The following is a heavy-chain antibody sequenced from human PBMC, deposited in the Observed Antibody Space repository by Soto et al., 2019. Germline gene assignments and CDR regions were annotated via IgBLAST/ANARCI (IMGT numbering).Heavy chain of an antibody. CDR3: ARGEGYCTNGVCPDSGIIGY. CDR2: IYYSGST. D-gene: IGHD2-8*01. V-gene: IGHV4-30-4*01. J-gene: IGHJ4*02. Sequence: QVQLQESGPGLVKPSQTLSLTCTVSGGSISSGDYYWSWIRQPPGKGLEWIGYIYYSGSTYYNPSLKSRVTISVDTSKNQFSLKLSSVTAADTAVYYCARGEGYCTNGVCPDSGIIGYWGQGTLVTVSS. CDR1: GGSISSGDYY.